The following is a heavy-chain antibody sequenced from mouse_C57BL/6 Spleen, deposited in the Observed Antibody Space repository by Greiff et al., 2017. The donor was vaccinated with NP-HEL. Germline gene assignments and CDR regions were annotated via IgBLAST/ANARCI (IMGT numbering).Heavy chain of an antibody. Sequence: EVKLMESGGGLVKPGGSLKLSCAASGFTFSDYGMHWVRQAPEKGLEWVAYISSGSSTIYYADTVTGRFTISRDNAKNTLFLQMTSLRSEDTAMYYCARERGLRGGYYFDYWGQGTTLTVSS. CDR2: ISSGSSTI. CDR3: ARERGLRGGYYFDY. V-gene: IGHV5-17*01. D-gene: IGHD1-1*01. CDR1: GFTFSDYG. J-gene: IGHJ2*01.